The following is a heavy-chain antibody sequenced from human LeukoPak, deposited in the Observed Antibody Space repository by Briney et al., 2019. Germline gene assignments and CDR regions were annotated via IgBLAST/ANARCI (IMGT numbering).Heavy chain of an antibody. D-gene: IGHD1-26*01. CDR3: ARGVGARSFVDY. CDR2: ISSSSYI. V-gene: IGHV3-21*01. Sequence: GGSLRLSCAASGFTFSSYSMNWVRQAPGKGLEWVSSISSSSYIYYADSVKGRFTISRDNSKNTLYLQMNSLRAEDTAVYYCARGVGARSFVDYWGQGTLVTVSS. J-gene: IGHJ4*02. CDR1: GFTFSSYS.